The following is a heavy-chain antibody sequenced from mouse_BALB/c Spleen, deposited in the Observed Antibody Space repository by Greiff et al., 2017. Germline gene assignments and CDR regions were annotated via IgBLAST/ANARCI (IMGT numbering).Heavy chain of an antibody. J-gene: IGHJ2*01. CDR2: ISSGSSTI. D-gene: IGHD2-10*02. Sequence: DVKLVESGGGLVQPGGSRKLSCAASGFTFSSFGMHWVRQAPEKGLEWVAYISSGSSTIYYADTVKGRFTISRDNPKNTLFLQMTSLRSEDTAMYYCARDGEYGSFDYWGQGTTLTVSS. CDR1: GFTFSSFG. V-gene: IGHV5-17*02. CDR3: ARDGEYGSFDY.